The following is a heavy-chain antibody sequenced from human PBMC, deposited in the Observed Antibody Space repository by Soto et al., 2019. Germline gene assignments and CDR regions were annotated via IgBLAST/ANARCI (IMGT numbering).Heavy chain of an antibody. CDR3: ARAGGLGAVAADY. V-gene: IGHV4-30-2*01. CDR2: IYHSGST. D-gene: IGHD6-19*01. Sequence: QLQLQESGSGLVKPSQTLSLTCAVSGRSISSGGYSWSRIRQPPGKGLEWIGYIYHSGSTYYNPSLKSRVTISVDRSKNQFSLKLSSVSAAETAVYYCARAGGLGAVAADYWGQGTLVTVSS. CDR1: GRSISSGGYS. J-gene: IGHJ4*02.